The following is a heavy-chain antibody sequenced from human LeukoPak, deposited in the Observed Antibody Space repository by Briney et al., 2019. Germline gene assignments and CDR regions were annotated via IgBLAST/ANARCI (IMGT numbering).Heavy chain of an antibody. V-gene: IGHV4-39*01. CDR1: GGSFSGYY. CDR3: ARRHSSSWYYYYYGMDV. Sequence: KPSETLSLTCAVYGGSFSGYYWGWIRQPPGKGLEWIGSIYYSGSTYYNPSLKSRVTISVDTSKNQFSLKLSSVTAADTAVYYCARRHSSSWYYYYYGMDVWGQGTTVTVSS. D-gene: IGHD6-13*01. J-gene: IGHJ6*02. CDR2: IYYSGST.